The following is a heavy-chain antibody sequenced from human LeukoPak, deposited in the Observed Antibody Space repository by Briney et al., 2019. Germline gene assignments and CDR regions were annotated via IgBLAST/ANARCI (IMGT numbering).Heavy chain of an antibody. J-gene: IGHJ4*02. CDR2: IWYDGSNK. D-gene: IGHD1-26*01. CDR1: GFTFSSYG. Sequence: GRSLRLSCAASGFTFSSYGMHWVRQAPGKGLEWVAVIWYDGSNKYYADSVKGRFTISRDNSKNTLYLQMNSLRAEDTAVYYCAAHQGELGESDYWGQGTLVTVSS. V-gene: IGHV3-33*01. CDR3: AAHQGELGESDY.